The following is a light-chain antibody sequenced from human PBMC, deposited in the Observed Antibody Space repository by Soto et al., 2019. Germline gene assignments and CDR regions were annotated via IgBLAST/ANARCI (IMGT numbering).Light chain of an antibody. CDR2: AAT. CDR3: HQIHTTPWT. J-gene: IGKJ1*01. CDR1: QRITTY. Sequence: DIQMTQSPSSLSASVGDIFTITCRAIQRITTYLNWYQQRPGKSPSLLIYAATYLREGVPSRFSGSGSGTDFTITIAGLQPDDFATYFCHQIHTTPWTVGQVTKVDIK. V-gene: IGKV1-39*01.